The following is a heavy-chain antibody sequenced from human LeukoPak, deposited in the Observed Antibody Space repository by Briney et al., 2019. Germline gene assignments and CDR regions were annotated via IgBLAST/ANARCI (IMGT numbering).Heavy chain of an antibody. CDR2: INPNTCGT. J-gene: IGHJ4*02. CDR3: TRGEGCGFRFLSWSDDY. Sequence: ASVKVSCKASGYTFIGFYMHWVRQAPGQGLEWVGRINPNTCGTNYAQRFQGRVNMTRHTPISTAYMVLSSLRSGDTAVYYCTRGEGCGFRFLSWSDDYWAQGTLVTVSS. D-gene: IGHD3-3*01. V-gene: IGHV1-2*06. CDR1: GYTFIGFY.